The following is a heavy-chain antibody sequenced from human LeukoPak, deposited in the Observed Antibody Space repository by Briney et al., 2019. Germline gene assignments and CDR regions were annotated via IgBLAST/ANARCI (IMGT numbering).Heavy chain of an antibody. CDR1: GGSISSSSYY. D-gene: IGHD3-22*01. CDR3: AREHYDSSGYYRLGNAFDI. V-gene: IGHV4-39*07. Sequence: SETLSLTCTVSGGSISSSSYYWGWIRQPPGKGLEWIGSIYYSGSTYYNPSLKSRVTISVDTSKNQFSLKLSSVTAADTAMYYCAREHYDSSGYYRLGNAFDIWGQGTMVTVSS. CDR2: IYYSGST. J-gene: IGHJ3*02.